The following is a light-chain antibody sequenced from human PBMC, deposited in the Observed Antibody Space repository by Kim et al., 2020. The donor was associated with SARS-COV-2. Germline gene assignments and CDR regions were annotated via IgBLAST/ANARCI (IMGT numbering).Light chain of an antibody. Sequence: SYELTQPPSVSVSPGQTASITCSGDKLGDKYACWYQQKPGQSPVLVIYEDRKRPTGIPERFSGSNSGNTATLTIRGTQAMDEADYYCQAWDSTTYVFGTG. V-gene: IGLV3-1*01. J-gene: IGLJ1*01. CDR2: EDR. CDR1: KLGDKY. CDR3: QAWDSTTYV.